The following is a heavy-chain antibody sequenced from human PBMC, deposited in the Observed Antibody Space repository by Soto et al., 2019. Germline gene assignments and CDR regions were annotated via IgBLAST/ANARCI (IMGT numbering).Heavy chain of an antibody. CDR1: GFTFSSYW. D-gene: IGHD6-19*01. CDR2: INGDGSST. CDR3: AVAVAGPTAIGY. V-gene: IGHV3-74*01. J-gene: IGHJ4*02. Sequence: PGGSLRLSCAASGFTFSSYWMHWVRQAPGKGLVWVSRINGDGSSTSYADSVKGRFTISRDNAKNTLYLQMNSLRAEDTAVYYCAVAVAGPTAIGYWGQGTLVTVPQ.